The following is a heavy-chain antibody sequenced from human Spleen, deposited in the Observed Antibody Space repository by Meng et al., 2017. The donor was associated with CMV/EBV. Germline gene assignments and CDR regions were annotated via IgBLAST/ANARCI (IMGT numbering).Heavy chain of an antibody. Sequence: FTFSDYYMHWVRQVPGQGLEWMGWINPKSGGASYAVKFQGRVTMTRDTSINTAFMEMTRLTSDDTAMYYCARDRGLSIVVIPAALTTWGQGSLVTVSS. CDR2: INPKSGGA. D-gene: IGHD2-2*01. J-gene: IGHJ5*02. CDR3: ARDRGLSIVVIPAALTT. CDR1: FTFSDYY. V-gene: IGHV1-2*02.